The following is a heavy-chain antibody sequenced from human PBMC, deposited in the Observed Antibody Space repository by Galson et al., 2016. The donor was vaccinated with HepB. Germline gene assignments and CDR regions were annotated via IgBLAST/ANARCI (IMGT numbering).Heavy chain of an antibody. Sequence: SLRLSCAASGFIFSSYSMHWVRQAPGKGLEWVAVISYDGSNKYYADSVKGRFTISRDISENTLYLQMNSLRAEDTAVYYCARGPFALGDRKVYDFDYWGQGTLVTVSS. J-gene: IGHJ4*02. V-gene: IGHV3-30-3*01. D-gene: IGHD3-16*01. CDR1: GFIFSSYS. CDR2: ISYDGSNK. CDR3: ARGPFALGDRKVYDFDY.